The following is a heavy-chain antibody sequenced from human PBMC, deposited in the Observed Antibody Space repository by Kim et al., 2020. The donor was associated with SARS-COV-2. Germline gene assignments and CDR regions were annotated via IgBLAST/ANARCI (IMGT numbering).Heavy chain of an antibody. CDR1: GGTFSSYA. CDR3: ARGGSGSYYDFWSGNRFDP. Sequence: SVKVSCKASGGTFSSYAISWVRQAPAQGLEWMGGIIPIFGTANYAQKFQGRVTITADESTSTAYMELSSLRSEDTAVYYCARGGSGSYYDFWSGNRFDPWGQGTLVTVSS. CDR2: IIPIFGTA. D-gene: IGHD3-3*01. J-gene: IGHJ5*02. V-gene: IGHV1-69*13.